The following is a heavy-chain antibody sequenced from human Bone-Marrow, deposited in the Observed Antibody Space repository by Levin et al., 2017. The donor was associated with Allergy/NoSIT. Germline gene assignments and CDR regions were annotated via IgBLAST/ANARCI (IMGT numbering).Heavy chain of an antibody. Sequence: GESLKISCKASGYTFTSYDINWVRQATGQGLEWMGWMNPNSGNTGYAQKFQGRVTMTRNTSISTAYMELSSLRSEDTAVYYCARGQELVVAATGIPYYYYGMDVWGQGTTVTVSS. CDR3: ARGQELVVAATGIPYYYYGMDV. CDR2: MNPNSGNT. J-gene: IGHJ6*02. V-gene: IGHV1-8*01. CDR1: GYTFTSYD. D-gene: IGHD2-15*01.